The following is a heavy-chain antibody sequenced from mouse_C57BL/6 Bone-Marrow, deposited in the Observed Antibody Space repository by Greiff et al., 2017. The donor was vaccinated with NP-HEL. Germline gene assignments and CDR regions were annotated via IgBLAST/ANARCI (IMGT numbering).Heavy chain of an antibody. CDR3: TRKGFHYYGSSYVDY. CDR2: IRNKANNHAT. Sequence: DVKLVESGGGLVQPGGSMKLSCAASGFTFSDAWMDWVRQSPEKGLEWVAEIRNKANNHATYYAESVKGRFTISRDDSKSSVYLQMNSLRAEDTGIYYCTRKGFHYYGSSYVDYWGQGTTLTVSS. J-gene: IGHJ2*01. CDR1: GFTFSDAW. V-gene: IGHV6-6*01. D-gene: IGHD1-1*01.